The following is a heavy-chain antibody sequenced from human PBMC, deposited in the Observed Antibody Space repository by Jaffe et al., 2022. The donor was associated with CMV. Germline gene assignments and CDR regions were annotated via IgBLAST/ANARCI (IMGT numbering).Heavy chain of an antibody. J-gene: IGHJ3*02. CDR3: ARDRSRYPAAERLDI. V-gene: IGHV3-7*01. CDR1: GFTFSSYW. D-gene: IGHD1-1*01. CDR2: IKQDGSEK. Sequence: EVQLVESGGGLVQPGGSLRLSCAASGFTFSSYWMSWVRQAPGKGLEWVANIKQDGSEKYYVDSVKGRFTISRDNAKNSLYLQMNSLRAEDTAVYYCARDRSRYPAAERLDIWGQGTMVTVSS.